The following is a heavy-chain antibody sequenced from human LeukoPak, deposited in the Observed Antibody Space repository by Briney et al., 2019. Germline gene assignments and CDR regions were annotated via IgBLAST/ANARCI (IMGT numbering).Heavy chain of an antibody. D-gene: IGHD4-23*01. J-gene: IGHJ4*02. V-gene: IGHV1-46*01. CDR2: INPSGGST. CDR3: ARGGVSEKDYGGNSDY. CDR1: GYTFTSYY. Sequence: ASVKVSCKASGYTFTSYYMHWVRPAPGQGLEWMGIINPSGGSTSYAQKFQGRVTMTRDTSTSTVYMELSSLRSEDTAVYYCARGGVSEKDYGGNSDYWGQGTLVTVSS.